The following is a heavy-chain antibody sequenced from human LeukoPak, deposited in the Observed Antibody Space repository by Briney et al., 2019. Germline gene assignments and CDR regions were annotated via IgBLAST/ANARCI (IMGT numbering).Heavy chain of an antibody. Sequence: PSETLSLTCTVSGGSISSHYWSWIRQPPGKGLEWIGYIYYSGSTNYNPSLKSRVTISVDTSKNQFSLKLSSVTAADTAVYYCARHPSQDPDYWSQGTLVTVSS. J-gene: IGHJ4*02. V-gene: IGHV4-59*11. CDR1: GGSISSHY. CDR2: IYYSGST. CDR3: ARHPSQDPDY.